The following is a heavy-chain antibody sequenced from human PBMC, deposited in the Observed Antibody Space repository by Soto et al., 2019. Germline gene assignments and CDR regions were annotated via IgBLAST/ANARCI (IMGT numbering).Heavy chain of an antibody. D-gene: IGHD6-13*01. CDR3: ARSGAAADYYYYYGMDV. CDR2: IIPIFGTA. J-gene: IGHJ6*02. CDR1: GGTFSSYA. Sequence: SVKVSCKASGGTFSSYAISWVRQAPGQGLEWMGGIIPIFGTANYAQKFQGRVTITADESTSTAYMELSSLRSEDTAVYYCARSGAAADYYYYYGMDVWGQGTTVTVS. V-gene: IGHV1-69*13.